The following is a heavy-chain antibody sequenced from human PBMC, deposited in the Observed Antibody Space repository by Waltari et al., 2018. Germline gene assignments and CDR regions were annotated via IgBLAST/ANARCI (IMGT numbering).Heavy chain of an antibody. J-gene: IGHJ4*02. V-gene: IGHV3-23*01. Sequence: EVQLLESGGGLVQPGGSLRLSCSASGFIFSGFAMTWVRRAPGRGLEWVSGTDANGAATYYADSVKGRFTISRDNSKNTLYLQMNSLRAGDTATYYCAKGIYSAGWYAGVDSWGQGTVVTVSS. CDR2: TDANGAAT. CDR3: AKGIYSAGWYAGVDS. CDR1: GFIFSGFA. D-gene: IGHD6-19*01.